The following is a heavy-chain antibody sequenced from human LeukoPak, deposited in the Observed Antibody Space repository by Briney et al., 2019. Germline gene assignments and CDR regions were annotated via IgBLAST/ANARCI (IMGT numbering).Heavy chain of an antibody. Sequence: GGSLRLSCSVSGFTFSTYVMHWVRQAPGKGLEYVSAISSNGDNTYYADSVKGRFTISRDNSKNTLYLQMSNLRADDTAVYYCVRGTGYWGQGTLVAVSS. CDR2: ISSNGDNT. V-gene: IGHV3-64D*06. CDR1: GFTFSTYV. J-gene: IGHJ4*02. CDR3: VRGTGY.